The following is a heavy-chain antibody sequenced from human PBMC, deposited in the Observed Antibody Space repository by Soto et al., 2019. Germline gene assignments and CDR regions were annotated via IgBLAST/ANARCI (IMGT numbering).Heavy chain of an antibody. CDR2: IFHGGNT. Sequence: SETLSLTCAVSGFFISSGNYWGWIRKPPGKGLEWIGSIFHGGNTYYNPSLKSRVTISVDMSKNQFSLKLNSVTAADTVVYYCARARWYDAFDVWGQGTVVTVSS. V-gene: IGHV4-38-2*01. CDR1: GFFISSGNY. CDR3: ARARWYDAFDV. D-gene: IGHD2-15*01. J-gene: IGHJ3*01.